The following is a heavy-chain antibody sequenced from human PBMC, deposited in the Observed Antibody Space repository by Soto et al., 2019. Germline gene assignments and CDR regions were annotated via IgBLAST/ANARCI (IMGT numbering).Heavy chain of an antibody. CDR1: GFTFSSYS. Sequence: EVQLVESGGGLVQPGGSLRLSCAASGFTFSSYSMNWVRQAPGKGLEWVSYISSSSSTIYYADSVKGRFTISRDNAKNSLYLLMNSLRDEDTAVYYCARDPHSSGWPGSFDYWGQGTLVTVSS. V-gene: IGHV3-48*02. D-gene: IGHD6-19*01. J-gene: IGHJ4*02. CDR2: ISSSSSTI. CDR3: ARDPHSSGWPGSFDY.